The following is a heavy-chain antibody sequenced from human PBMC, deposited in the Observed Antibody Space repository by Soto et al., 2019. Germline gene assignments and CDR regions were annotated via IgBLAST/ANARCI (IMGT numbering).Heavy chain of an antibody. V-gene: IGHV4-31*03. Sequence: QVQLQESGPGLVKPSQTLSLTCTVSGGSISSGGYYWSWIRQHPGKGLEWIGYIYYSGSTYYNPSLKSRVTISVDTSKNQFSLKLSSVTAADTAVYYCARVTTIFGVVIIPVRFDPWGQGTLVTVSS. CDR2: IYYSGST. CDR3: ARVTTIFGVVIIPVRFDP. D-gene: IGHD3-3*01. CDR1: GGSISSGGYY. J-gene: IGHJ5*02.